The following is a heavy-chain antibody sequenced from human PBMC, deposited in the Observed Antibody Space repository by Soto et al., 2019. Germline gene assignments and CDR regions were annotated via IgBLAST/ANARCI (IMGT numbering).Heavy chain of an antibody. CDR2: IWYDGSNK. CDR3: ARGPPYYDILTGYYNAAFDI. J-gene: IGHJ3*02. Sequence: GGSLRLSCAASGFTFSSYGMHWVRQAPGKGLEWVAVIWYDGSNKYYADSVKGRFTISRDNSKNTLYLQMNSLRAEDTAVYYCARGPPYYDILTGYYNAAFDIWGQGTMVTVSS. V-gene: IGHV3-33*01. D-gene: IGHD3-9*01. CDR1: GFTFSSYG.